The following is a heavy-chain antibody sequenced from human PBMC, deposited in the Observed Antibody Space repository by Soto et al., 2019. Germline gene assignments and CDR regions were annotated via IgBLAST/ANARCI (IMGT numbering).Heavy chain of an antibody. D-gene: IGHD5-18*01. Sequence: GASLKISCKASGYNFTSHWSGWVHQLPRKGLEWMGFIYPCDHDIKYRPSFQGQVTISADKSITTAYLEWSGLRSSDTAIYYCVRQNTWIQLGQQFDYWGQGILVTVSS. J-gene: IGHJ4*02. CDR3: VRQNTWIQLGQQFDY. V-gene: IGHV5-51*07. CDR2: IYPCDHDI. CDR1: GYNFTSHW.